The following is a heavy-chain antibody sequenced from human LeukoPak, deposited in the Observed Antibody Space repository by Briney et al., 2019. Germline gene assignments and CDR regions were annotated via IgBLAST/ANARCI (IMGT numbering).Heavy chain of an antibody. D-gene: IGHD2-15*01. V-gene: IGHV3-66*01. CDR1: GFTVSSNY. CDR2: IYSGGST. J-gene: IGHJ6*02. CDR3: ARGDCSGGSCYSIYYYGMDV. Sequence: GGSLRLSCAASGFTVSSNYMNWVRQAPGKGLEWVSIIYSGGSTCYADSVKGRFTISSDNSKNTLYLQMNSLRAEDTAVYYCARGDCSGGSCYSIYYYGMDVWGQGTTVTVSS.